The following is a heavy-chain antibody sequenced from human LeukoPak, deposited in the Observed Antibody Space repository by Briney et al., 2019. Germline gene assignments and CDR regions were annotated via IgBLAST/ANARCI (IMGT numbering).Heavy chain of an antibody. Sequence: GGSLRLSCAASGFTFSSYALSWVRQAPGKGLEWVSGIRVSGSTYYPDSVTGRFTISRDNSGNTLYLQMSGLRAEDTAIYYCAKGTGDTAYYFDFWGQGVLVTVSS. D-gene: IGHD7-27*01. CDR2: IRVSGST. CDR3: AKGTGDTAYYFDF. J-gene: IGHJ4*02. V-gene: IGHV3-23*01. CDR1: GFTFSSYA.